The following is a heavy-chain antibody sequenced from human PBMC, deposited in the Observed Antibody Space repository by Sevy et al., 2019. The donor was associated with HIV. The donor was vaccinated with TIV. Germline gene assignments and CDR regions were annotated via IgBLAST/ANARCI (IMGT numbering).Heavy chain of an antibody. D-gene: IGHD6-6*01. CDR2: IYFTGNT. Sequence: SETLSLTCSVSGGSISSYFWTWVRQSPGKGLEWIGNIYFTGNTDYSPSLKSRVTLSLDTSKSQFSLTLKSVTAADTAIYFCSRDSTPRPRVFDYWGQGTLVTVSS. V-gene: IGHV4-59*01. CDR1: GGSISSYF. J-gene: IGHJ4*02. CDR3: SRDSTPRPRVFDY.